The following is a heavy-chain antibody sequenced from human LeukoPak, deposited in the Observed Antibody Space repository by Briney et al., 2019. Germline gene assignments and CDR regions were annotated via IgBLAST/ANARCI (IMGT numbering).Heavy chain of an antibody. CDR1: GGTFSSYA. V-gene: IGHV1-69*13. CDR3: ARGRKYQLLSTYYFDY. J-gene: IGHJ4*02. D-gene: IGHD2-2*01. CDR2: IIPIFGTA. Sequence: ASVKVSCKASGGTFSSYAISWVRQAPGQGLEWMGGIIPIFGTANYAQKFQGRVTITADESTSTAYMELSSLRSEGTAVYYCARGRKYQLLSTYYFDYWGQGTLVTVSS.